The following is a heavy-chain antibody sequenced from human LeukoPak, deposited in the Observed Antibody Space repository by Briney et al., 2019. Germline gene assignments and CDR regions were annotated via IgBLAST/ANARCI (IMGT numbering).Heavy chain of an antibody. V-gene: IGHV4-39*07. D-gene: IGHD2-8*01. CDR1: GGSITSSNYY. Sequence: PSETLSLTCTVSGGSITSSNYYWSWIRQPPGKGLEWIGEINHSGSTNYNPSLKSRVTISVDTSKNQFSLKLSSVTAADTAVYYCARGSDCTNGVPLGSGGWFDPWGQGTLATVSS. J-gene: IGHJ5*02. CDR3: ARGSDCTNGVPLGSGGWFDP. CDR2: INHSGST.